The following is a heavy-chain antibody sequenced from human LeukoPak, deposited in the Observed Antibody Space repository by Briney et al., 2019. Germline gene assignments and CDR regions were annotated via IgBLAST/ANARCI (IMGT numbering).Heavy chain of an antibody. CDR1: GYTFTSYY. J-gene: IGHJ4*02. CDR3: ARVSGPGRNVLRYFDWLAPRAYYFDY. CDR2: INPSGGST. V-gene: IGHV1-46*01. Sequence: ASVKVSCKASGYTFTSYYMHWVRQAPGQGLEWMGIINPSGGSTSYAQKFQGRVTMTRDTSTSTVYMELSSLRSEDTAVYYCARVSGPGRNVLRYFDWLAPRAYYFDYWGQGTLVTVSS. D-gene: IGHD3-9*01.